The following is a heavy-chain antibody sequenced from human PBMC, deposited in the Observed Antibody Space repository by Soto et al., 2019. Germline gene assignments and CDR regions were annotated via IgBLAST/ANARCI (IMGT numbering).Heavy chain of an antibody. CDR2: IRSYGDRT. CDR1: GFTFCSYA. Sequence: SLRLSCAGSGFTFCSYAMNLVPQAPGKGLEWVSSIRSYGDRTYYAESVEGWFSISRDNSKNTLYLQMNNLRVEDTAMYYCVRENYYYGMDVWGQGTAVTVSS. V-gene: IGHV3-23*01. CDR3: VRENYYYGMDV. J-gene: IGHJ6*02.